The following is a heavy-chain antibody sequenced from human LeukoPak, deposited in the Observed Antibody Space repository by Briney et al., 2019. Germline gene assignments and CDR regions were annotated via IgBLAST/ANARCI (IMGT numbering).Heavy chain of an antibody. CDR3: AGGASSGYDSIGVC. CDR1: GFTFSSYA. D-gene: IGHD3-22*01. J-gene: IGHJ4*02. Sequence: GGSLRLSCAASGFTFSSYAMSWVRQAPGKGLEWVSAISGSGGSTYYADSVKGRFTISRDNAKNSLYLQMNSLRAEDTAVYYCAGGASSGYDSIGVCWGQGTLVTVSS. CDR2: ISGSGGST. V-gene: IGHV3-23*01.